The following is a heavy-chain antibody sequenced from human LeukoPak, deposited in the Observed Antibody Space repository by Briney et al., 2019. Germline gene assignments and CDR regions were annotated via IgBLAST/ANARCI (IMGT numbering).Heavy chain of an antibody. CDR1: GYTFASYD. CDR3: ARVGSVVVVAATGRYNWFDP. V-gene: IGHV1-8*01. Sequence: ASVKVSCKASGYTFASYDINWVRQATGQGLEWMGWTNPNSGNTGYAQKFQGRVTMTRNTSISTAYMELSSLRSEDTAVYYCARVGSVVVVAATGRYNWFDPWGQGTLVTVSS. CDR2: TNPNSGNT. J-gene: IGHJ5*02. D-gene: IGHD2-15*01.